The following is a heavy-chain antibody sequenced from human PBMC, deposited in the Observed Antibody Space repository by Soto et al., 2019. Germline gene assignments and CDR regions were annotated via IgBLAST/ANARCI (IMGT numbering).Heavy chain of an antibody. D-gene: IGHD1-1*01. J-gene: IGHJ4*02. V-gene: IGHV3-23*01. CDR2: ISGSGGST. Sequence: GESLKISCAASGFTFSSYAMSWVRQAPGKGLEWVSAISGSGGSTYYADSVKGRFTISSDNSKNTLYLQMNSLRAEDTAVYYCAKERELEPLFDYWGQGTLVTVSS. CDR1: GFTFSSYA. CDR3: AKERELEPLFDY.